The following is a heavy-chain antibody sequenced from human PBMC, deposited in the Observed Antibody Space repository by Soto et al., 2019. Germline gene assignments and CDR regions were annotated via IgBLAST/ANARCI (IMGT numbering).Heavy chain of an antibody. D-gene: IGHD3-10*01. CDR1: GGSFSGYQ. CDR2: INDSGNI. J-gene: IGHJ6*03. Sequence: QVQLQQWGAGLLKPSEALSLTCAVYGGSFSGYQWSWIRQTPGKGLEWIGEINDSGNINYNPSLESRVTILIDTPKKQISLKLSSVTAADTAVYYCARGLILWFGELSRRGGYYYDMDVWGKGTTVTVSS. CDR3: ARGLILWFGELSRRGGYYYDMDV. V-gene: IGHV4-34*01.